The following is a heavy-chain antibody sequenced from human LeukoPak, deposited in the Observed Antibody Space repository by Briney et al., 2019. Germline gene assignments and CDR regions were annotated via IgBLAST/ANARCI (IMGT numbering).Heavy chain of an antibody. V-gene: IGHV4-59*01. CDR1: GDSISSYY. D-gene: IGHD3-3*01. CDR3: AGSITIFGVVDY. J-gene: IGHJ4*02. CDR2: IYYSGST. Sequence: PSETLSLTCTVSGDSISSYYWSWIRQPPGKGLEWIGYIYYSGSTNYNPSLKSRVTISADTSKNQFSLKLSSVTAADTAVYYCAGSITIFGVVDYWGQGTLVTVSS.